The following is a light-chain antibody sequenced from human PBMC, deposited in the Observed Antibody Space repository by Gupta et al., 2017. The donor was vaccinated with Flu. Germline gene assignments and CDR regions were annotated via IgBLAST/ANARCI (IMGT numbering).Light chain of an antibody. CDR2: GAS. V-gene: IGKV1-6*01. Sequence: PSSLSASVGDRVTITCRTSQGIRSDLGWYQQRPGKAPNLLIYGASNLQAGVPARFSGSGSGTDFSLTISSLQPEDFATSYCLQDYTYPRTFGQGTKVEIK. CDR1: QGIRSD. CDR3: LQDYTYPRT. J-gene: IGKJ1*01.